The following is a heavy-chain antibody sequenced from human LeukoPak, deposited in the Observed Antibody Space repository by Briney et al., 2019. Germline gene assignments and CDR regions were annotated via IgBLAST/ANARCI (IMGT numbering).Heavy chain of an antibody. CDR1: GFIFSTHG. J-gene: IGHJ4*02. CDR3: AKDRHFYGAGTCYNLDY. CDR2: ISYDGSKK. Sequence: GGSLRLSCAASGFIFSTHGMHWVRQAPGKGLEWVSLISYDGSKKYYADSVKGRFTISRDNSKSTLYLQLNSLRAEDTAEYYCAKDRHFYGAGTCYNLDYWGQGTLVTVSS. V-gene: IGHV3-30*18. D-gene: IGHD3-10*01.